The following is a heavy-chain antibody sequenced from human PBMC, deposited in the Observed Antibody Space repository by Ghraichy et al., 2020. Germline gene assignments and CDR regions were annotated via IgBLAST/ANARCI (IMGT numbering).Heavy chain of an antibody. CDR1: EFTFDGYP. CDR2: LGADGRST. CDR3: AKECRRRGEGASEV. V-gene: IGHV3-23*01. Sequence: GGSLRLSCAVSEFTFDGYPMTWVRQAPGKGLEWVSTLGADGRSTFYADSDKGRFTISRDKSKRTMYLQMNSLRADDTAVYYCAKECRRRGEGASEVWGQGTKVTVSS. J-gene: IGHJ3*01. D-gene: IGHD3-10*01.